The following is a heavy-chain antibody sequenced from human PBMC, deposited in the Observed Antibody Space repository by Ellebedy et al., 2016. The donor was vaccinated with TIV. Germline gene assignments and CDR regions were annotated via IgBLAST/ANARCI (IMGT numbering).Heavy chain of an antibody. J-gene: IGHJ4*02. D-gene: IGHD1-26*01. V-gene: IGHV3-23*01. Sequence: GESLKISCVASGFTLNSFAMSWVRQAPGKGLEWVSTISNSGESTNNADSGKGRSTITRDNSKNTLYLQMNGLRAEDTAVYYCAKNRIVGARKFDDWGQGTLVTVSS. CDR1: GFTLNSFA. CDR3: AKNRIVGARKFDD. CDR2: ISNSGEST.